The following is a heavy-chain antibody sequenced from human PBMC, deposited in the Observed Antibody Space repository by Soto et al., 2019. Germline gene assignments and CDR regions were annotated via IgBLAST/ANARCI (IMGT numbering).Heavy chain of an antibody. J-gene: IGHJ5*02. CDR3: ARRHLAVAVSPWFDP. V-gene: IGHV2-26*01. Sequence: QVTLKESGPVLVKPTETLTLRCTVSGLSITDSEMGVSWIRQPPGQPLEWLAHIDSSGEKSYRTFLKSRLASSKDTSKSQIVLTMTNMDPAERATYYCARRHLAVAVSPWFDPWGQGIPVTVSS. CDR1: GLSITDSEMG. D-gene: IGHD6-19*01. CDR2: IDSSGEK.